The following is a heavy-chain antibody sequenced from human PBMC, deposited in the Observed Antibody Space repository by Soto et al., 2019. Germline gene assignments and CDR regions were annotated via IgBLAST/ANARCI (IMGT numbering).Heavy chain of an antibody. CDR1: GFTFNKYG. J-gene: IGHJ6*02. CDR2: IWYDGSNK. CDR3: ARGHGTGYFYYAMDV. V-gene: IGHV3-33*01. Sequence: GGSLRLSCAASGFTFNKYGMHWVRQAPGKGLEWLAVIWYDGSNKYYADSVKGRFTISRDNSKNTLYLQMNSLRAEDTAVYYCARGHGTGYFYYAMDVWGQGTTVTVSS. D-gene: IGHD1-1*01.